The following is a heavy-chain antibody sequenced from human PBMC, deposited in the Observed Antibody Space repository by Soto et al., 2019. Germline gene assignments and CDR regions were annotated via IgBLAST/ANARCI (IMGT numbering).Heavy chain of an antibody. CDR3: ARDRAGTRTFPHNTFNL. CDR1: GFSFNVYY. Sequence: QEQLAESGGGLVKPGGSLRLSCAASGFSFNVYYMTWIRQAPGSGLEWVASISILGDSTYYADSVKGRFTISSDNVKNSLDLQMDTLRAEDTAVYYCARDRAGTRTFPHNTFNLVGQGTTVTVAS. J-gene: IGHJ3*01. V-gene: IGHV3-11*01. CDR2: ISILGDST. D-gene: IGHD6-19*01.